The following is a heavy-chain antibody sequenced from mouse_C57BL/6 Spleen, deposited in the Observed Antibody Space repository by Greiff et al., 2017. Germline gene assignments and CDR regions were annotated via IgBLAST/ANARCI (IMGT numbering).Heavy chain of an antibody. CDR1: GFTFSDYW. D-gene: IGHD1-1*01. CDR3: TGLGTTVPWYFDV. CDR2: IRLKSDNYAT. V-gene: IGHV6-3*01. Sequence: EVQLVESGGGLVQPGGSMKLSCVASGFTFSDYWMNWVRQSPEKGLEWVAQIRLKSDNYATHYAESVKGRFTISRDDSKSSVYLQMNNLRAEDTGIYYCTGLGTTVPWYFDVWGTGTTVTVSS. J-gene: IGHJ1*03.